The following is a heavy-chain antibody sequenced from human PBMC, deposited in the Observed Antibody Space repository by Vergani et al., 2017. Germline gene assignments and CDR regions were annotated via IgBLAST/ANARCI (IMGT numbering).Heavy chain of an antibody. CDR2: INPSGGST. Sequence: QVLLVQSGAEVKKPGASVRVSCKTSGYTFTNYYIHWVRQAPGQGLEWMGIINPSGGSTTYAQQFQGRLTMTRDTAKSTVYMDLSNLRSEDTAVYYCARPNGDILPPDPRRLDYWGQGTLVTVSS. J-gene: IGHJ4*02. V-gene: IGHV1-46*03. CDR3: ARPNGDILPPDPRRLDY. CDR1: GYTFTNYY.